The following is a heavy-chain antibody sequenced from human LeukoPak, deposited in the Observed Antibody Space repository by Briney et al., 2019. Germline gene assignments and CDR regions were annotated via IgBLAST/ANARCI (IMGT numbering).Heavy chain of an antibody. D-gene: IGHD5-18*01. CDR2: ILSSSTGM. Sequence: AGSLRLSCAASGFTFSSYSMNWVRQAPGKGLEWISYILSSSTGMSYADSVKGRFTISRDNAKNSLYLQMSSLRAEDTAAYYCASARGSNYGSLGDWGQGTLVAVSS. J-gene: IGHJ4*02. V-gene: IGHV3-48*01. CDR1: GFTFSSYS. CDR3: ASARGSNYGSLGD.